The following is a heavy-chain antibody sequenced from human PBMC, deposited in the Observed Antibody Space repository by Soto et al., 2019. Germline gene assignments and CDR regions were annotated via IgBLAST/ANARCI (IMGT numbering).Heavy chain of an antibody. CDR3: ARDGIAARPTPDY. CDR2: ISGYNGNT. D-gene: IGHD6-6*01. Sequence: ASVKVSCKASGYTFASYGINWVRQAPGQGLEWMGWISGYNGNTKYAQKFRGRVTMTTGTSTSTAYMELRSLRSDDTALYYCARDGIAARPTPDYWGQGTLVTVSS. CDR1: GYTFASYG. J-gene: IGHJ4*02. V-gene: IGHV1-18*01.